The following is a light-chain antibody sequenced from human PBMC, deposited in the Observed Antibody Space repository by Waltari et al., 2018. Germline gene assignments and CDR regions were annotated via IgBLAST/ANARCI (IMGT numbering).Light chain of an antibody. V-gene: IGKV3-20*01. CDR1: QSVSSSY. Sequence: EIVLTQSPGTLSLTPGERATLSYRASQSVSSSYLAWYQQKPGQAPRLLIYGASRRATGIPDRFSGSGSGTDFTLTISRLEPEDFAVYYCQQDYTSSPGTFGQGTTVEI. J-gene: IGKJ1*01. CDR2: GAS. CDR3: QQDYTSSPGT.